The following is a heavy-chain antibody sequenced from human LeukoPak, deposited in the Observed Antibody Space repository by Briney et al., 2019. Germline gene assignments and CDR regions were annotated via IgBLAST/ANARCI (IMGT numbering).Heavy chain of an antibody. D-gene: IGHD6-19*01. J-gene: IGHJ4*02. CDR1: GGSMTSHY. CDR3: ARGGWYEDY. CDR2: IYYSGST. Sequence: SETLSLICTVSGGSMTSHYWSWFRQPPGKGLEWIGYIYYSGSTNYNPSLKSRVTISVDRSKNQFSLKLSSVTAADTAVYYCARGGWYEDYWGQGTLVTVSS. V-gene: IGHV4-59*11.